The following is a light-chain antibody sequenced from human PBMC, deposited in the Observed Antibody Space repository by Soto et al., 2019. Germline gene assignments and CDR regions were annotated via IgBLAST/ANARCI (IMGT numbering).Light chain of an antibody. CDR2: AAS. V-gene: IGKV1-39*01. J-gene: IGKJ4*01. CDR3: QQSYSSLLT. Sequence: DIQMTQSPSSLSASVGERVTITCRASQSVSTFLNWYQFKPGKAPKLLIYAASSLQRGVPSRFRGSGSGTDFTLSISSLQPEDFATYYCQQSYSSLLTFGGGTKVEI. CDR1: QSVSTF.